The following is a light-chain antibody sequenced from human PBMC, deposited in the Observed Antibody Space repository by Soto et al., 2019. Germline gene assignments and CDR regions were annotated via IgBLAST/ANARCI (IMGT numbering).Light chain of an antibody. CDR3: QQYSSYSLPT. CDR2: DAS. V-gene: IGKV1-5*01. J-gene: IGKJ4*01. CDR1: QSVSRW. Sequence: TQSPSILSASVGDSVTITCRASQSVSRWLAWYQQKPGKAPKLLIYDASSLNSGVPSRFSGSQSGTEFTLTITSLLPDDFAAYFCQQYSSYSLPTFGGGTKGGYQ.